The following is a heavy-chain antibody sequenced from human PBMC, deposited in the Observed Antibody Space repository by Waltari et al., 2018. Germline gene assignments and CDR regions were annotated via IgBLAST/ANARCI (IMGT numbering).Heavy chain of an antibody. Sequence: QVQLQESGPGLVKPSETLSLTCTVSGGSSKPYAWTWIRQPAGKGLECVGHIYDSGITNYNPSLKSRVTMSVDTSKNQFSLKLSSVTPADTAVYYCARDRPTDFLGRYDPLEHYYSMDVWGKGTTVTISS. D-gene: IGHD3-3*01. CDR2: IYDSGIT. CDR1: GGSSKPYA. J-gene: IGHJ6*03. CDR3: ARDRPTDFLGRYDPLEHYYSMDV. V-gene: IGHV4-4*07.